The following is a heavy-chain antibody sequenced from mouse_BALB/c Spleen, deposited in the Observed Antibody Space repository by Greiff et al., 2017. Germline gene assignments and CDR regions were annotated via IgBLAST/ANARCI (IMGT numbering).Heavy chain of an antibody. CDR2: ISSGGSYT. CDR3: ARGRDYYWFAY. D-gene: IGHD1-1*01. Sequence: EVKLMESGGDLVKPGGSLKLSCAASGFTFSSYGMSWVRQTPDKRLEWVATISSGGSYTYYPDSVKGRFTISRDNARNILYLQMSSLRSEDTAMYYCARGRDYYWFAYWGQGTLVTVSA. V-gene: IGHV5-6*01. CDR1: GFTFSSYG. J-gene: IGHJ3*01.